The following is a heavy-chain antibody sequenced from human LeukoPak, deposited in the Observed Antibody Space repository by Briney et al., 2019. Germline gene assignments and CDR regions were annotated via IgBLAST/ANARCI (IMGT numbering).Heavy chain of an antibody. CDR3: AKDHYWSIDY. CDR1: GFTFSSYG. CDR2: ISYDGSNK. V-gene: IGHV3-30*18. J-gene: IGHJ4*02. Sequence: GGSLRLSCAASGFTFSSYGMHWVRQAPGKGLEWVAVISYDGSNKYYADPVKGRFTISRDNSKNTLYLQMNSLRAEDTGVYYCAKDHYWSIDYWGRGTLVTVSS. D-gene: IGHD3-3*01.